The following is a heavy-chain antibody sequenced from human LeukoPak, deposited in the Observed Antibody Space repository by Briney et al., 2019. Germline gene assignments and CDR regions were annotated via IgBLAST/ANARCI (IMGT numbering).Heavy chain of an antibody. J-gene: IGHJ4*02. CDR1: GFTFSSYR. Sequence: GGSLRLSCAASGFTFSSYRMSWVRQAPGKGLEWVANIKQDGSEKYYVDSVKGRFTISRDNAKNSLYLQMNSLRAEDTAVYYCARRVAGWIHPFDYWGQGTLVTVSS. D-gene: IGHD3-3*01. CDR3: ARRVAGWIHPFDY. V-gene: IGHV3-7*01. CDR2: IKQDGSEK.